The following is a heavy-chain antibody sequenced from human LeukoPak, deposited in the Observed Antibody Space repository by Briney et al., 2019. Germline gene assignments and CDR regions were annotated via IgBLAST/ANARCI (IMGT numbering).Heavy chain of an antibody. J-gene: IGHJ4*02. CDR1: GYSISSGYY. D-gene: IGHD5-18*01. CDR2: IYHSGSI. CDR3: ARDLRGAMVFDY. V-gene: IGHV4-38-2*02. Sequence: SETLSLTCTVSGYSISSGYYWGWIRQPPGKGLEGIGSIYHSGSIYYNPSLKSRATISVDPSKNPFSLKLSSVTAADTAVYYCARDLRGAMVFDYWGQGTLVTVSS.